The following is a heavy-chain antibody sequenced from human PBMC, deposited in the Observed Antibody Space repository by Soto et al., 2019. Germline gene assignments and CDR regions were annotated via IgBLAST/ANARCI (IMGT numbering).Heavy chain of an antibody. V-gene: IGHV5-51*01. CDR2: IYPGDSDT. CDR1: GYSFTTYW. D-gene: IGHD1-7*01. CDR3: AIHNGTTNGMDV. J-gene: IGHJ6*02. Sequence: PGESLKISCQGYGYSFTTYWIAWVRQMPGKGLEWMGIIYPGDSDTRYSPSFQGQVTMSADKSISTAYLQWSSLKASDTAIYYCAIHNGTTNGMDVWGQGTTVTVSS.